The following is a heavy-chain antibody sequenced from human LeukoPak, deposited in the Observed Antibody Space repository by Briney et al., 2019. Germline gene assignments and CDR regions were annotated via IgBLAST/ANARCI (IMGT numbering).Heavy chain of an antibody. V-gene: IGHV3-48*01. CDR2: ISSSSTTI. CDR3: ALIAVDWQQPFDY. J-gene: IGHJ4*02. Sequence: GGSLRLSCAASGFSFSRYTMSWVRQAPGKGLEWISYISSSSTTIKYADSVKGRFIISRDNAKNSVYLQMNSLRAEDTAVYYCALIAVDWQQPFDYWGQGTLATVPS. CDR1: GFSFSRYT. D-gene: IGHD6-13*01.